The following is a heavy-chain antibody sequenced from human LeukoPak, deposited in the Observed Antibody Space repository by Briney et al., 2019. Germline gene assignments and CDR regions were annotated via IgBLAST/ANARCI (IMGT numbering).Heavy chain of an antibody. CDR1: GFTFSSYS. Sequence: GGSLRLSCAASGFTFSSYSMNWVRQASGKGLEWVSSISSSSSYIYYADSVKGRFTISRDNAKNSLYLQMNSLRAEDTAVYYCARETYYDFWSGYYSWFDPWGQGTLVTVSS. CDR3: ARETYYDFWSGYYSWFDP. D-gene: IGHD3-3*01. V-gene: IGHV3-21*01. J-gene: IGHJ5*02. CDR2: ISSSSSYI.